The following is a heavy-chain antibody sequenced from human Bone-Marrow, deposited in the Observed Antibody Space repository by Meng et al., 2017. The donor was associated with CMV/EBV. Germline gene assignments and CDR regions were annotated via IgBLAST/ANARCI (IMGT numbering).Heavy chain of an antibody. V-gene: IGHV3-11*04. CDR1: GFTFSDYY. J-gene: IGHJ6*02. CDR3: ARDATVTTYGMDV. CDR2: ISSSGSTI. Sequence: GESLKISCAASGFTFSDYYMSWIRQAPGKGLEWVSYISSSGSTIYYADSVKGRFTISRDNAKNSLYLQMNSLRAEDTAVYYCARDATVTTYGMDVWGQGTTVTVSS. D-gene: IGHD4-11*01.